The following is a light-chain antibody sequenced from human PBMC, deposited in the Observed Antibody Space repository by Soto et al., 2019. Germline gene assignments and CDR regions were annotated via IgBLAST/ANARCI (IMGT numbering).Light chain of an antibody. V-gene: IGKV1-5*03. Sequence: DIQMTQSPSTLSASIGDRVTITCRASQSISSWLAWYQQKPGKAPTLLIYMASSLESGVTSRFSGSGSGTEFSLTISSLQPDDFATYYCQQYNSYSWTFGQGTKVEIK. CDR3: QQYNSYSWT. CDR1: QSISSW. J-gene: IGKJ1*01. CDR2: MAS.